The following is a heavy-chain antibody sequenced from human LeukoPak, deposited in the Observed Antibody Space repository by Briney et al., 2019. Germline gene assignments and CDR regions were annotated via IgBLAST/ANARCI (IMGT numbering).Heavy chain of an antibody. CDR3: AREAYYDILTGLLRDY. CDR1: GYTFTGYY. CDR2: INPNSGGT. Sequence: ASVKVSCKASGYTFTGYYMHWVRQAPGQGLEWMGWINPNSGGTNYAQKFQGRVTMTRDTSISTAYMELSRLRSDDTAVYYCAREAYYDILTGLLRDYWGQGTLVTVSS. D-gene: IGHD3-9*01. V-gene: IGHV1-2*02. J-gene: IGHJ4*02.